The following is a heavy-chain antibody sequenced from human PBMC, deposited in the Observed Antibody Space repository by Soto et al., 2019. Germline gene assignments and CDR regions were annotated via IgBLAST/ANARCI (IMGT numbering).Heavy chain of an antibody. CDR1: GYTFTGYY. Sequence: ASVKVSCKASGYTFTGYYMHWVRQAPGQGLEWMGWINPNSGGTNYAQKFQGWVTMTRDTSISTAYMELSRLRSDDTAVYYCARDGSGSSLTGYYGMDVWGQGTTVTVSS. D-gene: IGHD1-26*01. J-gene: IGHJ6*02. V-gene: IGHV1-2*04. CDR3: ARDGSGSSLTGYYGMDV. CDR2: INPNSGGT.